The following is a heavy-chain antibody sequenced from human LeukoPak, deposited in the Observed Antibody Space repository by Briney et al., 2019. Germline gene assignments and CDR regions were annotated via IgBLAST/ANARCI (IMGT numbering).Heavy chain of an antibody. Sequence: GGSLRLSCAASGFTFSSYAMSWVRQAPGKGLEWVSAISGSGGSTYYADSVKGRFTISRDNSKNTLYLQMNSLRAEDTAVYYCAKDRFSVGKTTVTYHFDYWGQGTLVTVSS. V-gene: IGHV3-23*01. CDR3: AKDRFSVGKTTVTYHFDY. J-gene: IGHJ4*02. CDR2: ISGSGGST. D-gene: IGHD4-17*01. CDR1: GFTFSSYA.